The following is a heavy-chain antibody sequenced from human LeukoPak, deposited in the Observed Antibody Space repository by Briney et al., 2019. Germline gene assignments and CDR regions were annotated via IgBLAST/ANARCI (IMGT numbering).Heavy chain of an antibody. D-gene: IGHD6-19*01. J-gene: IGHJ4*02. Sequence: GGSLRLSCAASGFTFSSYETNSVRQAPRKRLEWVSYISSGSTIYDADSVKGRFTISRDNAKNSLYLQMNSLRAEDTAVYYCARESIAVAGAPFDYWGQGTLVTVSS. CDR2: ISSGSTI. V-gene: IGHV3-48*03. CDR3: ARESIAVAGAPFDY. CDR1: GFTFSSYE.